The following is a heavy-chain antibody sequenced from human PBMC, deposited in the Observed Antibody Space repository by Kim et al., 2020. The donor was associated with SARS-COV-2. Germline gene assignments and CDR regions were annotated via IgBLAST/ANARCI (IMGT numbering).Heavy chain of an antibody. V-gene: IGHV1-3*01. J-gene: IGHJ4*02. D-gene: IGHD7-27*01. Sequence: ASVKVSCKASGVSFNNYVIYWVRQAPGQRLEWMGWINPVNGNTKYSQNFQGRVTITRDTSASTVYMELSSLRSEDTALYYCALGRSGDYWGQGTRVTVPS. CDR2: INPVNGNT. CDR3: ALGRSGDY. CDR1: GVSFNNYV.